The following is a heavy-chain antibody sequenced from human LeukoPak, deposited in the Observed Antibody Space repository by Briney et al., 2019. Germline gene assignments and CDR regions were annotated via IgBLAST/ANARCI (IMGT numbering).Heavy chain of an antibody. D-gene: IGHD3-22*01. J-gene: IGHJ4*02. CDR3: ATSSSGYYYVGY. Sequence: PSLTLSLTCTVSGGSISSGGYYWSWIRQHPGKGLEWIGYIYYSGSTYYNPSLKSRVTISVDTSKNQFSLKLSSVTAADTAVYYCATSSSGYYYVGYWGQGTLVTVSS. CDR1: GGSISSGGYY. CDR2: IYYSGST. V-gene: IGHV4-31*03.